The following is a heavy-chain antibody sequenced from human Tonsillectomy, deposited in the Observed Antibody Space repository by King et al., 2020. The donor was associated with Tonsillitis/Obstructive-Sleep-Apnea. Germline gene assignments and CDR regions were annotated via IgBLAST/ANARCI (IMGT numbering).Heavy chain of an antibody. CDR2: IKQDGSEK. J-gene: IGHJ4*02. CDR3: ARVRCTTTSCYCDY. Sequence: VQLVESGGGLVQPGGSLRLSCAASGFSFRSYWMSWVRQAPGKGLEWVANIKQDGSEKYYVDSVKGRFTISRDNAENSLYLQMNSLRAEDTAVYYCARVRCTTTSCYCDYWGQGMLVTVSS. CDR1: GFSFRSYW. V-gene: IGHV3-7*03. D-gene: IGHD2-2*01.